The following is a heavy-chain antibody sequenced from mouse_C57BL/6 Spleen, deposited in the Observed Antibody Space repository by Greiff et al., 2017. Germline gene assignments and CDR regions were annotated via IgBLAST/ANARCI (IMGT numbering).Heavy chain of an antibody. D-gene: IGHD1-1*01. CDR1: GFNIKDYY. Sequence: VQLQQSGAELVKPGASVKLSCTASGFNIKDYYMHWVKQRTEQGLEWIGRIDPEDGDTKYAQKFQGKATIAADTSSNTADLQLSSLTSEDTAVYYCARGGSSYEHYAMDYWGQGASVTVSS. J-gene: IGHJ4*01. V-gene: IGHV14-2*01. CDR2: IDPEDGDT. CDR3: ARGGSSYEHYAMDY.